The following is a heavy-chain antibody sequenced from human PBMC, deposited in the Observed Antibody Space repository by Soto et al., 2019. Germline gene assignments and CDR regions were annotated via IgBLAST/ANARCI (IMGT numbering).Heavy chain of an antibody. Sequence: QVQLVQSWAEVKKPGSSVMVSCKASGGTFSSYTISWVRQAPGQGLEWMGRIIPILGIANYAQKFQGRVRNIADKSTSTAYMELSSLTSEDTAVYYCASKDSSSSLHYMDVWGKGTTVTVSS. CDR3: ASKDSSSSLHYMDV. J-gene: IGHJ6*03. D-gene: IGHD6-6*01. V-gene: IGHV1-69*02. CDR1: GGTFSSYT. CDR2: IIPILGIA.